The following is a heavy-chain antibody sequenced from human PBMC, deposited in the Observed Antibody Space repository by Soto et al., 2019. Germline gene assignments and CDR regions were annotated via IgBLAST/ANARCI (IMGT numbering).Heavy chain of an antibody. J-gene: IGHJ4*02. CDR3: AKESRDSGFDY. Sequence: LSLTCAVYGGSFSGYYWSWIPQPPGKGLEWVAVISKDGSNKYYADSVKGRFTISRDNSKNTLYLQMNSLRAEDTAVYYCAKESRDSGFDYWGQGTLVTSPQ. V-gene: IGHV3-30*18. CDR2: ISKDGSNK. CDR1: GGSFSGYY.